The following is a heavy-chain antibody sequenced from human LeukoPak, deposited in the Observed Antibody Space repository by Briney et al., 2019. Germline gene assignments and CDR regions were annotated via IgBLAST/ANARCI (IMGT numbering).Heavy chain of an antibody. D-gene: IGHD3-22*01. V-gene: IGHV1-24*01. CDR2: FDPEDGET. CDR1: GYTLTELS. Sequence: ASVKVSCKVSGYTLTELSMHWVRQAPGKGLEWMGGFDPEDGETIYAQKFQGRVTMTEDTSTDTAYMELSSLRSEDTAVYYCATSSPSGDITMIVDWGQGTLVTVSS. J-gene: IGHJ4*02. CDR3: ATSSPSGDITMIVD.